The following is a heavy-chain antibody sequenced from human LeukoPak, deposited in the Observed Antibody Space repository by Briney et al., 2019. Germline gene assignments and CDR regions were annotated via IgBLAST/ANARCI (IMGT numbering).Heavy chain of an antibody. V-gene: IGHV3-30-3*01. CDR2: ISYDGSNK. Sequence: PGRSLRLSCAASGFTFSSYAMHWVRQAPGKGLERVAVISYDGSNKYYADSVKGRFTISRDNSKNTLYLQMNSLRAEDTAVYYCARDLITPITGGDYWGQGTLVTVSS. D-gene: IGHD5-24*01. CDR3: ARDLITPITGGDY. CDR1: GFTFSSYA. J-gene: IGHJ4*02.